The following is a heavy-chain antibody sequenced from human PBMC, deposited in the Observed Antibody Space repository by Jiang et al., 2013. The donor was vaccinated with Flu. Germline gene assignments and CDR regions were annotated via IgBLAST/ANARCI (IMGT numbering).Heavy chain of an antibody. J-gene: IGHJ4*02. CDR3: ASGPGDY. Sequence: QTLSLTCTISGDSVSSDSAAWNWIRQSPSRGLEWLGRTYYRSKWYLDYALSVQSRITINPDTSQNQFSLHLKSVTPEDSALYYCASGPGDYWGQGILVTVSS. V-gene: IGHV6-1*01. CDR1: GDSVSSDSAA. CDR2: TYYRSKWYL.